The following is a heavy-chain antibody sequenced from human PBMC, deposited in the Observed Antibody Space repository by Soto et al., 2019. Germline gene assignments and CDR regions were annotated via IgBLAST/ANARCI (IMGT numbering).Heavy chain of an antibody. D-gene: IGHD1-26*01. CDR2: IYYSGST. V-gene: IGHV4-61*01. Sequence: QVQLQESGPGLVKPSETLSLTCTVSGGSVSSGSYYWSWIRQPPGKGLEWIGYIYYSGSTNYNPSLPSRDTVSVATSKSPFSLKLNSVHTLEPAVSSDARAPREDIVYWAQGTQVTVSS. J-gene: IGHJ1*01. CDR3: ARAPREDIVY. CDR1: GGSVSSGSYY.